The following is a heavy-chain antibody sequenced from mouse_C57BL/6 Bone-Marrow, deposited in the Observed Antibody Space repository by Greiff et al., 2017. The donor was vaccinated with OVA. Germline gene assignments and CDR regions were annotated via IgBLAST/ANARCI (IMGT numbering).Heavy chain of an antibody. CDR3: AREGGIYYYGSSYWYFDV. D-gene: IGHD1-1*01. J-gene: IGHJ1*03. Sequence: QVQLQQSGAELARPGASVKLSCKASGYTFTSYGISWVKQRTGQGLEWIGEIYPRSGNTYYNEKFKGKATLTADKSSSTAYMELRSLTSEDSAVYFCAREGGIYYYGSSYWYFDVWGTGTTVTVSS. V-gene: IGHV1-81*01. CDR1: GYTFTSYG. CDR2: IYPRSGNT.